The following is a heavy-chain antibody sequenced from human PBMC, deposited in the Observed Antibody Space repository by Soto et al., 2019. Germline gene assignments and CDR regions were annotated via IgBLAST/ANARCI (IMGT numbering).Heavy chain of an antibody. CDR1: GFTFSSHS. Sequence: QVQLVESGGGVVQPGRSLRLSCAASGFTFSSHSIQWVRQAPGKGLEWVAVISYDGSIKYYADSVKGRFTISRDNSKNSAYMQMNSLRAEDTAVFYCARERSTSGDLDYCGQGSLVIDSS. CDR2: ISYDGSIK. CDR3: ARERSTSGDLDY. V-gene: IGHV3-30-3*01. D-gene: IGHD3-10*01. J-gene: IGHJ4*02.